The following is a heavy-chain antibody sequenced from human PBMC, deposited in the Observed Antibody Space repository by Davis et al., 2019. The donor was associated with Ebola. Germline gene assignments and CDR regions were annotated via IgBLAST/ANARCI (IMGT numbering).Heavy chain of an antibody. J-gene: IGHJ4*02. CDR3: STGSYPREY. CDR2: IRSKANSYAT. V-gene: IGHV3-73*01. CDR1: GFTFSGSA. D-gene: IGHD1-26*01. Sequence: EGSLRFSCAASGFTFSGSAMHWVRQASGKGLEWVGRIRSKANSYATAYAASVKGRFTISRDDSKNTAYLQMNSLKTEDTAVYYCSTGSYPREYWGQGTLVTVSS.